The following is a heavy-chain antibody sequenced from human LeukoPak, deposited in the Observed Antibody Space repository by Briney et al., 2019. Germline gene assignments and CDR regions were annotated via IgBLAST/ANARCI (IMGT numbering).Heavy chain of an antibody. CDR2: IYYSGST. D-gene: IGHD2-15*01. J-gene: IGHJ4*02. V-gene: IGHV4-59*08. CDR3: ARRHCSGGSCFGPEFDY. CDR1: GGSISNYY. Sequence: SETLSLTCTVSGGSISNYYWNWIRQPPGKGLEWIGYIYYSGSTNYNPSLKSRVTISVDTSKNQFSLKLSSVTAADTAVYYCARRHCSGGSCFGPEFDYWGQGTLVTVSS.